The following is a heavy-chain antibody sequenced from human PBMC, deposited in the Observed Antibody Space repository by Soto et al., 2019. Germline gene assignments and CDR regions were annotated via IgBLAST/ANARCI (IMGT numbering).Heavy chain of an antibody. D-gene: IGHD4-17*01. J-gene: IGHJ5*02. CDR2: IYYSGST. CDR3: ARGHDYGDSYNWFDP. Sequence: SETLSLTCTVSGGSISSGGYYWSWIRQHPGKGLEWIGYIYYSGSTYYNPSLKSRVTISVDTSKNQSSLKLSSVTAADTAVYYCARGHDYGDSYNWFDPWGQGTLVTSP. V-gene: IGHV4-31*03. CDR1: GGSISSGGYY.